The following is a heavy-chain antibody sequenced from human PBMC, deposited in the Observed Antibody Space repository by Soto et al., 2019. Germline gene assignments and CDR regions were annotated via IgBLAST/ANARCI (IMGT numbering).Heavy chain of an antibody. CDR3: AEGDWADY. D-gene: IGHD3-9*01. V-gene: IGHV3-23*01. CDR2: IGANDEDYT. CDR1: GFTFSTYR. Sequence: TGGSLRLSCAASGFTFSTYRMTWVRQGPGKGLEWVSFIGANDEDYTYYADSVKGRFTISRDNSKNTLYLQMNSLRADDTAVYYCAEGDWADYWGQGALLTVSS. J-gene: IGHJ4*02.